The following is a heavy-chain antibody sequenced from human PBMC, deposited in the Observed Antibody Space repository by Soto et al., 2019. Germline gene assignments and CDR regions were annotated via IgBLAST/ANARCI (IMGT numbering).Heavy chain of an antibody. CDR3: SRQLAHSYYGMDV. J-gene: IGHJ6*02. V-gene: IGHV3-13*01. CDR2: IGTAGDT. Sequence: PGGSPRLSCAASGCTFSSYEMHWVRQATGKGLEWVSAIGTAGDTYYPGSVKGRFTISRENAKSSSYLQMNSLRAGDTAVYYCSRQLAHSYYGMDVWGHMPTCTFSS. D-gene: IGHD6-13*01. CDR1: GCTFSSYE.